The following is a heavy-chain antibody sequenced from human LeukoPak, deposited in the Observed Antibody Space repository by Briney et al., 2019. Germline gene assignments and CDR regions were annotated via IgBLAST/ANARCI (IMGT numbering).Heavy chain of an antibody. V-gene: IGHV3-7*01. CDR2: IKQDGSER. Sequence: GGSLRLSCAASGFTFRNFWMSCVRQAPGKGLEWVANIKQDGSERYFVDSVKGRFTISRDNAKNSLYLQMSSLRAEDTAVYYCARDRYSGTYLGASDIWGQGTMVTVSS. CDR1: GFTFRNFW. D-gene: IGHD1-26*01. CDR3: ARDRYSGTYLGASDI. J-gene: IGHJ3*02.